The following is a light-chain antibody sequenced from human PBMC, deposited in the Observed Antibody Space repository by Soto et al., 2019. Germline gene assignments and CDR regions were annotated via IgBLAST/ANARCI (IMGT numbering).Light chain of an antibody. Sequence: QSALTQPRSVSGSPGQSVTISCTGTSSDVGASKYVSWYQQHPGKAPKVVLFDVAQRPSGVPDRFSGSKSGNTASLTISGLQAEDEGDYYCCAHAVTYAVFGGGTKVTVL. CDR2: DVA. V-gene: IGLV2-11*01. CDR1: SSDVGASKY. J-gene: IGLJ2*01. CDR3: CAHAVTYAV.